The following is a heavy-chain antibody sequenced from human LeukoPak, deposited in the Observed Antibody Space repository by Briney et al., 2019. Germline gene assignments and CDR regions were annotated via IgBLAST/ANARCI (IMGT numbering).Heavy chain of an antibody. D-gene: IGHD3-22*01. CDR1: GFTFSSYA. J-gene: IGHJ4*02. CDR2: VSGSGVST. V-gene: IGHV3-23*01. CDR3: AKGSYYDSPYGFDY. Sequence: GGSLRPSCAVSGFTFSSYAMTWVRQAPGKGLEWVSSVSGSGVSTYYIDSVKGRLTISRDNPMNTLYLQMSSLRAEDTAIYYCAKGSYYDSPYGFDYWGQGILVTVSS.